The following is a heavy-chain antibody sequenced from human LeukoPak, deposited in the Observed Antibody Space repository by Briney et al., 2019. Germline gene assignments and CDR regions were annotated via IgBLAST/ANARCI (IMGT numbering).Heavy chain of an antibody. CDR2: IIPILGIA. J-gene: IGHJ4*02. CDR3: ASRIAAAGSDLSADFDY. Sequence: ASVKVSCKASGGTFSSYAISWVRQAPGQGLEWMGRIIPILGIANYAQKFQRRVTITADKSTSTAYMELSSLRSEDTAVYYCASRIAAAGSDLSADFDYWGQGTLVTVSS. V-gene: IGHV1-69*04. D-gene: IGHD6-13*01. CDR1: GGTFSSYA.